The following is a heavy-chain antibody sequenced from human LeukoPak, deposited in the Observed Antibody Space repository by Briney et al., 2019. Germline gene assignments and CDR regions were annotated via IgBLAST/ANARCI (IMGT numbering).Heavy chain of an antibody. CDR3: ARDTWSPDY. D-gene: IGHD2-15*01. J-gene: IGHJ4*02. V-gene: IGHV3-33*01. CDR1: GFTFSSYG. CDR2: IWYDGSNK. Sequence: PRGSLRLSCAASGFTFSSYGMHWVRQAPGKGLEWVAVIWYDGSNKYYADSVKGRSTISRDNAKNSLYLQMNSLRAEDTAVYYCARDTWSPDYWGQGTLVTVSS.